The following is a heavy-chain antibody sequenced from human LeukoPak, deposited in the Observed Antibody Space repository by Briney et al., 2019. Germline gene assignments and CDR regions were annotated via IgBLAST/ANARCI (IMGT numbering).Heavy chain of an antibody. CDR2: ISGSGGST. CDR1: GFTFSSYA. D-gene: IGHD3-3*01. J-gene: IGHJ4*02. CDR3: AKVDDFWSGWYYFDH. V-gene: IGHV3-23*01. Sequence: GGSLRLSCAASGFTFSSYAMSWVRQAPGKGLEWVSAISGSGGSTYYADSVKGRFTISRDNSKNTLYLQMNSLRAEDTAVYYCAKVDDFWSGWYYFDHWGQGTLVTVSS.